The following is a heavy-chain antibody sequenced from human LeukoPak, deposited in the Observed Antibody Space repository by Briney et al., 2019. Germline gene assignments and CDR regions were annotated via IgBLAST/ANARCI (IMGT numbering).Heavy chain of an antibody. CDR3: AREKNGNEPFDY. CDR1: GGSISSYY. Sequence: SETLSLTCTVSGGSISSYYWSWIRQPPGKGLEWIGYLYNTRNTYYNPSLKSRVTISVDTSKNQFSLKVSSVTAADTAVYYCAREKNGNEPFDYWGQGTLVTVSS. CDR2: LYNTRNT. J-gene: IGHJ4*02. V-gene: IGHV4-59*01. D-gene: IGHD4-23*01.